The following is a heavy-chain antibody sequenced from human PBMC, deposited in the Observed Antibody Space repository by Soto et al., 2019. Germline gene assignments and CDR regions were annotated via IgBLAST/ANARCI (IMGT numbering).Heavy chain of an antibody. CDR1: GFTFSSYG. J-gene: IGHJ4*02. D-gene: IGHD3-10*01. CDR2: ISYDGSNK. V-gene: IGHV3-30*18. Sequence: GGSLRLSCAASGFTFSSYGMHWVRQAPGKGLEWVAVISYDGSNKYYADSVKGRFTISRDNSKNTLYLQMNSLRAEDTAVYYCAKDRDNTMVPDYWGQGTLVTVSS. CDR3: AKDRDNTMVPDY.